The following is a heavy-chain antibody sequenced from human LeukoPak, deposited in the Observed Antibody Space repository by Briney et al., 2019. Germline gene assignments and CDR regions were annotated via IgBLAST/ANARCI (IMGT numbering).Heavy chain of an antibody. V-gene: IGHV3-48*04. Sequence: GGSLRLSCAASGFTFRDYSMNWVRQAPGKGLEWVSYISSSSSTIYYADSVKGRFTISRDNAKNSLYLQMNSLRAEDTAVYYCARGGKEEGYGAFDIWGQGTMVTVSS. J-gene: IGHJ3*02. CDR1: GFTFRDYS. CDR3: ARGGKEEGYGAFDI. D-gene: IGHD5-12*01. CDR2: ISSSSSTI.